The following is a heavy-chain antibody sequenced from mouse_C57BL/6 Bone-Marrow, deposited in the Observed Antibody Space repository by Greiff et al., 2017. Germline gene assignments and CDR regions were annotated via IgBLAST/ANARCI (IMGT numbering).Heavy chain of an antibody. Sequence: EVKLVESGGDLVKPGGSLKLSCAASGFTFSSYGMSWVRQTPDKRLEWVATISSGGSYTYYPDSVKGRFTISRDNAKKTLYLQMIRLKSEDTAMYYCARLEDQAPEGYYDWFAYWGQGTLVTVSA. CDR3: ARLEDQAPEGYYDWFAY. J-gene: IGHJ3*01. CDR2: ISSGGSYT. V-gene: IGHV5-6*02. D-gene: IGHD2-3*01. CDR1: GFTFSSYG.